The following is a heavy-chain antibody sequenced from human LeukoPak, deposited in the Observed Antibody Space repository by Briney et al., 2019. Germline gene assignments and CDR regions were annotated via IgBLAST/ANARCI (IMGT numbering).Heavy chain of an antibody. CDR2: ISGSGGST. V-gene: IGHV3-23*01. D-gene: IGHD1-26*01. CDR3: AKDWPGPSIVGAPGVFDC. J-gene: IGHJ4*02. CDR1: GFTFSSYA. Sequence: GGSLRLSCAASGFTFSSYAMSWVRQAPGKGLEWVSAISGSGGSTYYADSVKGRFTISRDNSKNTLYLQMNSLRAEDTAVYYCAKDWPGPSIVGAPGVFDCWGQGTLVTVSS.